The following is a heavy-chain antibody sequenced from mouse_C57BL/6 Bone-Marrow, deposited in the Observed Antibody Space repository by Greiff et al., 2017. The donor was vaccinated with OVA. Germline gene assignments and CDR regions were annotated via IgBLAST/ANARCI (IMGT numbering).Heavy chain of an antibody. CDR1: GFNIKDYY. Sequence: EVKLVESGAELVKPGASVKLSCTASGFNIKDYYMHWVKQRTEQGLEWIGRIDPEDGETKYAPKFQGKATITADPSSNTAYLQLSSLTSEDTAVYYWASHYYGSSSWFAYWGQGTLVTVSA. CDR2: IDPEDGET. V-gene: IGHV14-2*01. J-gene: IGHJ3*01. CDR3: ASHYYGSSSWFAY. D-gene: IGHD1-1*01.